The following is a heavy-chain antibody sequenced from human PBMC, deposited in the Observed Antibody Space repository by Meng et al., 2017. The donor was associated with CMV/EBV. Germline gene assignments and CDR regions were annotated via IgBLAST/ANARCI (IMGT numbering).Heavy chain of an antibody. Sequence: GSLRLSCTVSGGSISSSSYYWGWIRQPPGKGLEWIGSIYYSGSTYYNPSLKSRVTISVDTSKIQFSLKLSSVTAADTAVYYCARRDDFWSGYLNWGQGTLVTVSS. D-gene: IGHD3-3*01. CDR2: IYYSGST. CDR3: ARRDDFWSGYLN. V-gene: IGHV4-39*01. CDR1: GGSISSSSYY. J-gene: IGHJ4*02.